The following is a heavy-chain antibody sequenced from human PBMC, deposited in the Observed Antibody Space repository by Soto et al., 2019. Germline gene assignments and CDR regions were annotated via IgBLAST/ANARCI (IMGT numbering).Heavy chain of an antibody. D-gene: IGHD6-13*01. CDR2: IYYSGST. V-gene: IGHV4-30-4*01. Sequence: LSLTCTVSGGSISSGDYYWSWIRQPPGKGLEWIGYIYYSGSTYYNPSLKSRVTISVDTSKNQFSLKLSSVTAADTAVYYCAREGIAAADAQYNWFDPWGQGTLVTVSS. CDR3: AREGIAAADAQYNWFDP. CDR1: GGSISSGDYY. J-gene: IGHJ5*02.